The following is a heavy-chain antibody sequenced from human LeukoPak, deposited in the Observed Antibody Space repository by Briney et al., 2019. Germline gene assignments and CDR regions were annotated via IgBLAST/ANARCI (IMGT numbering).Heavy chain of an antibody. CDR1: GSDFSGFY. J-gene: IGHJ4*02. CDR3: TRQDCSGGSCSSFDY. CDR2: IRSKPSSYTT. Sequence: PGGSLKLSCAASGSDFSGFYMHWVRQASGRGLEWVGLIRSKPSSYTTVYAAAVKGRFTISRDDSKNTAYLQMNSLKAEDTAVYYCTRQDCSGGSCSSFDYWGQGTLVTVSS. D-gene: IGHD2-15*01. V-gene: IGHV3-73*01.